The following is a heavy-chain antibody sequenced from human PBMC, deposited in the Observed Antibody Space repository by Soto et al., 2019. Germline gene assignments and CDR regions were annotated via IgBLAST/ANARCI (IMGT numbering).Heavy chain of an antibody. J-gene: IGHJ6*02. CDR2: IDYSGST. CDR1: GDSISNSDYY. V-gene: IGHV4-30-4*01. CDR3: ARDGPYYYGFEL. Sequence: SETLSLTCTVSGDSISNSDYYWNWIRQSPGKGLEWIASIDYSGSTYYNPSLKSRVVISADTSKNLFSLKLRSVTAADTALYFCARDGPYYYGFELWGQGTTVTVSS.